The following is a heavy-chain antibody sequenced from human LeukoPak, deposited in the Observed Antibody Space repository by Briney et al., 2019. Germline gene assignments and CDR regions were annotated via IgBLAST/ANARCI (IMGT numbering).Heavy chain of an antibody. CDR2: ISSSGSTI. Sequence: GGSLRLSCAASGFTFSDYYMSWIRQAPGKGLGWVSYISSSGSTIYYADSVKGRFTISRDNAKNSLYLQMNSLRAEDTAVYYCARDLGYSSSWYLARGSYYFDYWGQGTLVTVSS. CDR3: ARDLGYSSSWYLARGSYYFDY. V-gene: IGHV3-11*01. CDR1: GFTFSDYY. D-gene: IGHD6-13*01. J-gene: IGHJ4*02.